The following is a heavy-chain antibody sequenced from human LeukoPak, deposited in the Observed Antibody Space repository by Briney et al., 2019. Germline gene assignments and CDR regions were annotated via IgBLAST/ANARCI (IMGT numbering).Heavy chain of an antibody. CDR3: AKPVRITIFGVQNADAFDI. D-gene: IGHD3-3*01. CDR1: GFTFSSYA. V-gene: IGHV3-23*01. Sequence: GGSLRLSCAASGFTFSSYAINWVRQAPGEGLEWVSTITSGGSTYYADSVKGRFTISRDNSKNTLYLQMNSLRAEDTAVYYCAKPVRITIFGVQNADAFDIWGQGTMVTVSS. CDR2: ITSGGST. J-gene: IGHJ3*02.